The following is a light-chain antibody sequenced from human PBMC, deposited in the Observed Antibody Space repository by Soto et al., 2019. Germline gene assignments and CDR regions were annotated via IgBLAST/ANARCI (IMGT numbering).Light chain of an antibody. J-gene: IGLJ1*01. V-gene: IGLV2-23*01. CDR2: EGS. CDR1: SSDVGSYNL. CDR3: CSHAGYSNSV. Sequence: QSALTQPASVSGSPGQSITISCTGTSSDVGSYNLVSWYQHHPGKAPKLMIYEGSKRPSGVSNRFSGSKSGNTASLTISGLQAEDEADYYCCSHAGYSNSVFGNGTKVTVL.